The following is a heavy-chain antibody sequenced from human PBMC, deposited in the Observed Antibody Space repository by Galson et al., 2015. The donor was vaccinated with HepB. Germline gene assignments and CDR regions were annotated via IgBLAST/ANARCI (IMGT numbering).Heavy chain of an antibody. D-gene: IGHD5-18*01. CDR1: GFTFSDYY. Sequence: SLRLSCAASGFTFSDYYMSWIRQAPGKGLEWVSYISSSSSYTNYADSVKGRFTISRDNTKNSLYLQMNSLRAEDTAVYYCARNSYGYFDYWGQGTLVTVSS. CDR3: ARNSYGYFDY. CDR2: ISSSSSYT. J-gene: IGHJ4*02. V-gene: IGHV3-11*03.